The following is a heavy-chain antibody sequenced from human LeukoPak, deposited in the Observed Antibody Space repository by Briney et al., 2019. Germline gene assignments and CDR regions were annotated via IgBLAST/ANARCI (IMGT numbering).Heavy chain of an antibody. Sequence: GGSLRLSCAASGFTLSVYTMNWVRQAPGKGLEWVSSISSSSNYIYYADSVKGRLTISRDNAKNSLYLQMNSLRAEDTAVYYCARSATRDNAFDIWGQGTTVTVSS. V-gene: IGHV3-21*01. CDR1: GFTLSVYT. D-gene: IGHD6-6*01. CDR3: ARSATRDNAFDI. J-gene: IGHJ3*02. CDR2: ISSSSNYI.